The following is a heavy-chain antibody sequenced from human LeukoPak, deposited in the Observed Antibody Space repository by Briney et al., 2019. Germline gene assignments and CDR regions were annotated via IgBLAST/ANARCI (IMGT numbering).Heavy chain of an antibody. CDR3: ARLAGVREWLVRGDFDY. CDR2: MNPISGNT. V-gene: IGHV1-8*01. Sequence: ASVKVSCKASGYTFTSYDINWVRQATGQGLEWMGWMNPISGNTGYAQKFQGRVTMTRNTSISTAYMELSSLRSEDTAVYYCARLAGVREWLVRGDFDYWGQGTLVTVSS. D-gene: IGHD6-19*01. J-gene: IGHJ4*02. CDR1: GYTFTSYD.